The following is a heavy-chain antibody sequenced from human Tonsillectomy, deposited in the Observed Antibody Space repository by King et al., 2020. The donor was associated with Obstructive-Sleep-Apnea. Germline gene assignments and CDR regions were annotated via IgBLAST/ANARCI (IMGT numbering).Heavy chain of an antibody. D-gene: IGHD3-22*01. Sequence: VQLVESGGGLVQPGRSLRLSCAASGFTFDDYAMHWVRRAPGKGLEWVSGISWNSGSIGYADSVKGRFTISRDNAKNSLYLQMNSLRAEDTALYYCAKAYYDSVTVYFDYWGQGTLVTVSS. V-gene: IGHV3-9*01. CDR2: ISWNSGSI. CDR3: AKAYYDSVTVYFDY. CDR1: GFTFDDYA. J-gene: IGHJ4*02.